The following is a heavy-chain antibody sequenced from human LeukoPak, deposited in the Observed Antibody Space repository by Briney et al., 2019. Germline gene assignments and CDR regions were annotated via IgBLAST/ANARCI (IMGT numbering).Heavy chain of an antibody. CDR3: ARGWIFGVVGRSAFDY. CDR1: GYSISSSSYY. J-gene: IGHJ4*02. Sequence: SETLSLTCTVSGYSISSSSYYWGWIRQPPGKGLEWIGSIYYSGSTYYNPSLKSRVTISVDTSKNQFSLKLNSVTAADTAVYYCARGWIFGVVGRSAFDYWGQGTLVTVSS. D-gene: IGHD3-3*01. V-gene: IGHV4-39*07. CDR2: IYYSGST.